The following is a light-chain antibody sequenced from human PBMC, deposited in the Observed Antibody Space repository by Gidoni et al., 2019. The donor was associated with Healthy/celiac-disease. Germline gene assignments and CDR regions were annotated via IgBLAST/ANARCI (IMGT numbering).Light chain of an antibody. CDR1: QSISSY. Sequence: DIQMTQSPSFLSASVGDRVTITCRASQSISSYLNWYQQKPGKAPKLLIYGVSSLQSGVPSRFSGSGSGTDFSLTISSLQPEDFATYYCQQSYSTPLTFGGXTKVEIK. J-gene: IGKJ4*01. CDR2: GVS. V-gene: IGKV1-39*01. CDR3: QQSYSTPLT.